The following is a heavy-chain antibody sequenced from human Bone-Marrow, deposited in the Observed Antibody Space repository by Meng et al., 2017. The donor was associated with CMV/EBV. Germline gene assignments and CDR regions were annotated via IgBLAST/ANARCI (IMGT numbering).Heavy chain of an antibody. CDR1: GFTFSSYA. J-gene: IGHJ6*02. CDR2: ISGSGGST. Sequence: GESLKISCAASGFTFSSYAMSWVRQAPGKGLEWVSAISGSGGSTYYADSVKGRFTISRDNSKNTLYLQMNSLRAEDTAVYYCTTDVWGSYYYYYGMDVWGQGTTVTVSS. V-gene: IGHV3-23*01. D-gene: IGHD3-16*01. CDR3: TTDVWGSYYYYYGMDV.